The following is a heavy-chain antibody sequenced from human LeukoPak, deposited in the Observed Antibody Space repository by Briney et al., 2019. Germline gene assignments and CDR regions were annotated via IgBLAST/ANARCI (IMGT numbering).Heavy chain of an antibody. J-gene: IGHJ6*03. D-gene: IGHD2-2*01. Sequence: LSLTCTVSGGSISSSSYYWGWIRQPPGKGLEWVSYISSSGSTIYYADSVKGRFTISRDNAKNSLYLQMNSLRAEDTAVYYCARDFRNVVVPAAMRYYYYYMDVWGKGTTVTVSS. V-gene: IGHV3-11*04. CDR2: ISSSGSTI. CDR1: GGSISSSSYY. CDR3: ARDFRNVVVPAAMRYYYYYMDV.